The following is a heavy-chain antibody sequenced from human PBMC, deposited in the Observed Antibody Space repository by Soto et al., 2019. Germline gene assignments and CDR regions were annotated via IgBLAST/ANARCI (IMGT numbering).Heavy chain of an antibody. CDR1: GGSISSSDYY. Sequence: SETLSLTCTVSGGSISSSDYYWGWIRQPPGKGLEWIGSIYQSGSTYYNPSLKSRVTISVDTSKNQFSLKLSSVTAADTAVYYCAGGTTTIVVSNFDYWGQGTLVTVS. V-gene: IGHV4-39*01. CDR3: AGGTTTIVVSNFDY. J-gene: IGHJ4*02. D-gene: IGHD3-22*01. CDR2: IYQSGST.